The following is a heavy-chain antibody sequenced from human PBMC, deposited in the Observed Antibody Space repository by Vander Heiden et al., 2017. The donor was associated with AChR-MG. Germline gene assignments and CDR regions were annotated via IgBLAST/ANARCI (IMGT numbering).Heavy chain of an antibody. CDR2: IIPIFGTA. D-gene: IGHD4-17*01. CDR1: GGTFSSYA. Sequence: QVQLVQSGAEVKKPGSSVKVSCKDSGGTFSSYAISWVRQAPGQGLEWMGGIIPIFGTANYAQKFQGRVTITADKSTSTAYMELSSLRSEDTAVYYCAKSTSYGVPGVGYYYYMDVWGKGTTVTVSS. V-gene: IGHV1-69*06. CDR3: AKSTSYGVPGVGYYYYMDV. J-gene: IGHJ6*03.